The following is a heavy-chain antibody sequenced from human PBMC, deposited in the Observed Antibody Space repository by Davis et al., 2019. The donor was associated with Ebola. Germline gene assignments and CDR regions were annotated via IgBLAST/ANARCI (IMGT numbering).Heavy chain of an antibody. CDR1: GGSISSYY. CDR3: ARGGFAGYSSGWYRYYYGMDV. D-gene: IGHD6-19*01. CDR2: IYYSGST. J-gene: IGHJ6*02. V-gene: IGHV4-59*01. Sequence: SETLSLTCTVSGGSISSYYWSWIRQPPGKGLEWIGYIYYSGSTNYNPSLKSRVTISVDTSKNQFSLKLSSVTAADTAVYYCARGGFAGYSSGWYRYYYGMDVWGQGTTVTVSS.